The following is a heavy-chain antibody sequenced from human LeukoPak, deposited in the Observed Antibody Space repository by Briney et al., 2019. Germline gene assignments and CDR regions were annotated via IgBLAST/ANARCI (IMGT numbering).Heavy chain of an antibody. V-gene: IGHV5-51*01. CDR3: ARRGFYGSNLYYAMDV. J-gene: IGHJ6*02. Sequence: GESLKISCKGSGYRFTTYWSGWGRQMPGKGLEWMGIIYPDDSDTRYSPSFQGQVTISADKSINTAYLQWNSLKASDTAMYYCARRGFYGSNLYYAMDVWGQGTTVTVSS. CDR2: IYPDDSDT. D-gene: IGHD4-23*01. CDR1: GYRFTTYW.